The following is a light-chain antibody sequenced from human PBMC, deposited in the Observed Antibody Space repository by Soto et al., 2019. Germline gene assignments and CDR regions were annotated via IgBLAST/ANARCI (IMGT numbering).Light chain of an antibody. CDR1: SSNIGNND. CDR3: GTWDSSLSAGV. CDR2: ENN. J-gene: IGLJ2*01. Sequence: QSVLTQPPSVSAAHGQKVTISCSGSSSNIGNNDVSWYQQLPGTAPKLLIYENNKRPSGIPDRFSGSKSGTSATLGITGLQTGDEADYYCGTWDSSLSAGVFGGGTKLTVL. V-gene: IGLV1-51*02.